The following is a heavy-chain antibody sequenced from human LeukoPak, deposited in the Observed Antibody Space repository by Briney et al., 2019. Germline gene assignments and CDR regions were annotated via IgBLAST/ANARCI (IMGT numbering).Heavy chain of an antibody. V-gene: IGHV4-39*01. CDR1: GGSISSSSYY. CDR3: ARVYSSSWVDY. Sequence: SETLSLTCTVSGGSISSSSYYWGWIRQPPGKGLEWIGSIYYSGSTYYNPSLKSRVTISVDTSKNQFSLKLSSVTAADPAVYYCARVYSSSWVDYWGQGTLVTVSS. J-gene: IGHJ4*02. CDR2: IYYSGST. D-gene: IGHD6-13*01.